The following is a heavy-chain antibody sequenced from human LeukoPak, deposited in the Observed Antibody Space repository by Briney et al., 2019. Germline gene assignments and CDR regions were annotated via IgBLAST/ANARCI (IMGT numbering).Heavy chain of an antibody. V-gene: IGHV6-1*01. D-gene: IGHD6-19*01. CDR3: ARGAVAVRNAFDI. CDR1: GDSVSSNSAA. J-gene: IGHJ3*02. Sequence: SQTLPLTCAISGDSVSSNSAAWNWIRQSPSRGLEWLGRTYYSSKWYNDYAVSVKSRITINPDTSKNQFSLQLNSVTPEDTALYYCARGAVAVRNAFDIWGQGTMVTVSS. CDR2: TYYSSKWYN.